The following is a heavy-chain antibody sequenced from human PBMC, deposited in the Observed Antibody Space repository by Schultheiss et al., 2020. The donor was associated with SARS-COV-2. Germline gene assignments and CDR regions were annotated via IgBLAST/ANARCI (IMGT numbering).Heavy chain of an antibody. D-gene: IGHD3-22*01. CDR1: GGTFSSYA. V-gene: IGHV1-69*01. CDR3: ARSSGVIVVVDAPDY. J-gene: IGHJ4*02. CDR2: IIPIFGTA. Sequence: GGSLRLSCKASGGTFSSYAISWVRQAPGQGLEWMGGIIPIFGTANYAQKFQGRVTITADESTSTVYMELSSLRSEDTAVYYCARSSGVIVVVDAPDYWGQGTLVTVSS.